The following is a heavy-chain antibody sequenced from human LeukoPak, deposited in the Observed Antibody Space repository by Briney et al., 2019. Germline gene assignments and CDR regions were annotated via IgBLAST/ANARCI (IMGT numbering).Heavy chain of an antibody. D-gene: IGHD3-3*01. CDR1: GGSISSYS. CDR2: IYYTGST. V-gene: IGHV4-59*01. Sequence: ASETLSLTCIVSGGSISSYSWSWIRQPPGKGLEWIGYIYYTGSTNYNPSLKSRVTISVDTSKNQFSLKLSSVTAADTAVYYCARLVTIFGVVTHFDYWGQGTLVTVSS. J-gene: IGHJ4*02. CDR3: ARLVTIFGVVTHFDY.